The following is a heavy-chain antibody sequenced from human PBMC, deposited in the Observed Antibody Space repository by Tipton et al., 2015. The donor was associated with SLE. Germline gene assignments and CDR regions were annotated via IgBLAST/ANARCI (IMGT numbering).Heavy chain of an antibody. V-gene: IGHV4-34*01. D-gene: IGHD1-1*01. CDR1: GGSFSGYY. Sequence: TLSLTCAVYGGSFSGYYWSWIRQPPGKGLEWIGEINHSGSTKYNPSLKSRVTISLDTSKNQFSLKLPSVTAADTAVYYCGRGATTWRGAIYGMDVWGQGTTVTV. CDR3: GRGATTWRGAIYGMDV. CDR2: INHSGST. J-gene: IGHJ6*02.